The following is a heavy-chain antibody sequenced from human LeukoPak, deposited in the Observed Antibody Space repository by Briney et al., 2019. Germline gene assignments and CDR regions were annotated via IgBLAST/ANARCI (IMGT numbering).Heavy chain of an antibody. CDR1: GGTFSSYA. V-gene: IGHV1-69*13. D-gene: IGHD3-3*01. CDR3: AREIWARFLEWRGAYYFDY. Sequence: ASVKVSCKASGGTFSSYAISWVRQAPGQGLEWMGGIIPIFGTANYAQKFQGRVTITADESTSTAYMELSSLRSEDTAVYYCAREIWARFLEWRGAYYFDYWGQGTLVTVSS. CDR2: IIPIFGTA. J-gene: IGHJ4*02.